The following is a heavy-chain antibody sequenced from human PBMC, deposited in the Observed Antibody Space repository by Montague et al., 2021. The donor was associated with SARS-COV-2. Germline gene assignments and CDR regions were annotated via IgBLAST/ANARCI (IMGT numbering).Heavy chain of an antibody. CDR2: IYYSGST. CDR3: ARVGRQQLVRLSGMDV. Sequence: SETLSLTCTVSGGSISSSSYYWGWIRQPPGKGLEWIGSIYYSGSTYNNPSLKSRVTISVDTSKYQFSLKLSSVTAADTAVYYCARVGRQQLVRLSGMDVWGQGTTVTVSS. D-gene: IGHD6-13*01. CDR1: GGSISSSSYY. J-gene: IGHJ6*02. V-gene: IGHV4-39*07.